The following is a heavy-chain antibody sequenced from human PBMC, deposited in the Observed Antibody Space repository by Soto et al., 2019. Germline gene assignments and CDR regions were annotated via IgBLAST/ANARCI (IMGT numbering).Heavy chain of an antibody. D-gene: IGHD6-13*01. CDR2: IYYNRNT. CDR3: ARGLYSSSWYALGY. CDR1: GGSISSSY. J-gene: IGHJ4*02. Sequence: SETLSLTCTVSGGSISSSYWSWIRQPPGKGLEWIGYIYYNRNTNYNPSLKSRVTISVDTSKNQFSLNLNSVTAADTAMYYCARGLYSSSWYALGYWGQGTLVTVSS. V-gene: IGHV4-59*01.